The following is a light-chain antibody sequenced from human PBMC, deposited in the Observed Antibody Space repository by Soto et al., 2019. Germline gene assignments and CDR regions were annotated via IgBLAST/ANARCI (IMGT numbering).Light chain of an antibody. J-gene: IGKJ1*01. Sequence: TQSPSTLSASVGDRVTITCRASQSISSWLAWYQQKPGKAPKLLIYKASTLESGVPSNFSGSGSGTEFTLTISSLQPEDVATYYCQQYNSYPWTFGQGTKVDVK. CDR1: QSISSW. CDR2: KAS. V-gene: IGKV1-5*03. CDR3: QQYNSYPWT.